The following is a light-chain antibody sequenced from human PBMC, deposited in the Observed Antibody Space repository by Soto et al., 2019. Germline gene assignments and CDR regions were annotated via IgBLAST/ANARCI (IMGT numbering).Light chain of an antibody. CDR3: AAWDDSLSLHVV. Sequence: QPVLTQPPSASGTPGQRVTISCSGSSSNIGSNYVYWYQQLPGTAPKLLIYRNNQRPSGVPDRFSGSKSGTSASLAISGLRSEDEADYYCAAWDDSLSLHVVFGGGTQLTVL. V-gene: IGLV1-47*01. CDR2: RNN. J-gene: IGLJ2*01. CDR1: SSNIGSNY.